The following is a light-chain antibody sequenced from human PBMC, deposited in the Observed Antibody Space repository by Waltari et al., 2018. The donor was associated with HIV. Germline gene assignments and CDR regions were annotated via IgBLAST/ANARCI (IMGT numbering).Light chain of an antibody. CDR2: EKD. V-gene: IGLV1-51*02. CDR3: GTWDTSLRAAV. J-gene: IGLJ2*01. CDR1: SSNIGDNF. Sequence: QSVLTQPPSVSAAPGQKATISCSGGSSNIGDNFVAWYQHLPGTAPNVLIYEKDKRPAGIPDGFSGSKSGASANLVITGLQTGDEADYYCGTWDTSLRAAVLGGGTKVTVL.